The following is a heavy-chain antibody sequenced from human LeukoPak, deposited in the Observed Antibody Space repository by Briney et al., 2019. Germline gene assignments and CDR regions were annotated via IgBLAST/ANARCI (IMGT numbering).Heavy chain of an antibody. CDR2: IYTDGSST. Sequence: GGSLRLSCAASGFTFSNYWMHWVRQAPGKGLVWVSRIYTDGSSTNYADSVRGRFTISRDNAKNTLYLQMNSLRGEDTAVYYCARGASNRFDYWGQGTLVTVSS. CDR1: GFTFSNYW. D-gene: IGHD1-14*01. CDR3: ARGASNRFDY. V-gene: IGHV3-74*01. J-gene: IGHJ4*02.